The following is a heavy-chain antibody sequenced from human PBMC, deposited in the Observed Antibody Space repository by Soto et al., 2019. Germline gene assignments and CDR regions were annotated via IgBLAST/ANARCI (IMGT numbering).Heavy chain of an antibody. CDR2: TYYRSKWYN. J-gene: IGHJ6*02. D-gene: IGHD2-15*01. CDR1: GDSVSSNSAA. Sequence: PSETLSLTCAISGDSVSSNSAAWNWIRQSPSRGLEWLGRTYYRSKWYNDYAVSVKSRITINPDTSKNQFSLQLNSVTPEDTAVYYCARGGRDCSGGSCYYYYYYGMDVWGQGTTVTVSS. CDR3: ARGGRDCSGGSCYYYYYYGMDV. V-gene: IGHV6-1*01.